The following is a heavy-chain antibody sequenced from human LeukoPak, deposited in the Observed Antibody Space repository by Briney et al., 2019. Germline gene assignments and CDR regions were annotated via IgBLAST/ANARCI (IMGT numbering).Heavy chain of an antibody. J-gene: IGHJ4*02. CDR1: GYTFTGYY. D-gene: IGHD3-10*01. CDR3: AREEGSGSDYIFDY. CDR2: ISAYNGNT. Sequence: ASVKVSCKASGYTFTGYYLHWVRQAPGQGLEWMGWISAYNGNTNYAQKLQGRVTMTTDTSTSTAYMELRSLIYDDTAVYYCAREEGSGSDYIFDYWGQGTLVTVSS. V-gene: IGHV1-18*04.